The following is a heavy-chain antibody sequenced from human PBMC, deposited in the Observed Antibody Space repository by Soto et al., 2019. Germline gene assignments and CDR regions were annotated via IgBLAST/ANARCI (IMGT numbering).Heavy chain of an antibody. CDR2: IRDSGDAT. V-gene: IGHV3-23*01. D-gene: IGHD3-22*01. Sequence: GGSLRLSCAASGFTFSSYAMNWGRQAPGKGLEWVATIRDSGDATYYADSVKGRFTISRDNSQNTLYLQMNSLRAEDTAVYYCAKLYTRGYYFYFDYWGQGALVTVSS. J-gene: IGHJ4*02. CDR1: GFTFSSYA. CDR3: AKLYTRGYYFYFDY.